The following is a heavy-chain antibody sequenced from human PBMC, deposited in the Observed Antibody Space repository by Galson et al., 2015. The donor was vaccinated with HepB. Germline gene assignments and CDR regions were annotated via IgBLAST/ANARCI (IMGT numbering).Heavy chain of an antibody. Sequence: SGAEVKKPGESLKISCKASGGTFSSYTISWVRQAPGQGLEWMGRIIPILGIANYAQKFQGRVTITADKSTSTAYMELSSLRSEDTAVYYCAVRSNSASANLIWAYYYGMDVWGQGTTVTVSS. V-gene: IGHV1-69*02. CDR1: GGTFSSYT. D-gene: IGHD4-23*01. J-gene: IGHJ6*02. CDR2: IIPILGIA. CDR3: AVRSNSASANLIWAYYYGMDV.